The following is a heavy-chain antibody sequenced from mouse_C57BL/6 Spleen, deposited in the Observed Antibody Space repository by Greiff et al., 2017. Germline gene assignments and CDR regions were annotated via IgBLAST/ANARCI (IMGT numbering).Heavy chain of an antibody. D-gene: IGHD1-1*01. J-gene: IGHJ2*01. CDR3: TSGDYGSWC. CDR2: IDPETGGT. V-gene: IGHV1-15*01. Sequence: VQVVESGAELVRPGASVTLSCKASGYTFTDYEMHWVKQTPVHGLEWIGAIDPETGGTAYNQKFKGKAILTADKSSSTAYMELRSLPSEAPAVYYCTSGDYGSWCWGHGPTLTVSS. CDR1: GYTFTDYE.